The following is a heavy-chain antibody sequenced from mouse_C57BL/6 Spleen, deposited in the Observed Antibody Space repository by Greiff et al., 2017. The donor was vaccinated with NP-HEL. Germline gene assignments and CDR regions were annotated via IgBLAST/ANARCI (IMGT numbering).Heavy chain of an antibody. Sequence: EVQLQQSGAELVRPGASVKLSCTASGFNIKDDYMHWVKQRPEQGLEWIGWIDPENGDTEYASKFQGKATITADTSSNTAYLQLSSLTSEDTAVYYCTSYDYYGSLSFDYWGQGTTLTVSS. CDR3: TSYDYYGSLSFDY. V-gene: IGHV14-4*01. CDR2: IDPENGDT. J-gene: IGHJ2*01. D-gene: IGHD1-1*01. CDR1: GFNIKDDY.